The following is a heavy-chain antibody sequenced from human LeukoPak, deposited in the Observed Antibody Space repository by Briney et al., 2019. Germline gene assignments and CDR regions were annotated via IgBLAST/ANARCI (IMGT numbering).Heavy chain of an antibody. CDR1: GGSISSYY. CDR2: IYYSGST. V-gene: IGHV4-59*01. D-gene: IGHD3-10*01. Sequence: PSETLSLTCIVSGGSISSYYWSWIRQPPGKGLEWIGYIYYSGSTNYNPSLKSRVTISVDTSKNQFSLKLSSVTAADTAVYYCARGYYGSGSYYRDWGQGTLVTVSS. J-gene: IGHJ4*02. CDR3: ARGYYGSGSYYRD.